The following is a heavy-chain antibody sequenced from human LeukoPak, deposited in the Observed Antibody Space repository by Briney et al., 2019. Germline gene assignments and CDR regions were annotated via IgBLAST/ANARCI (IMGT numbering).Heavy chain of an antibody. Sequence: PSETLSLTCTVSGGSVSSGSYYWRWIRQPRGKGLEWIGYIYYSGRTNYNPSLKSRVTISVDTSKNQFSLKLSSVTAADTAVYYCARDLLNYDILTGYYHDAFDIWGQGTMVTVSS. CDR3: ARDLLNYDILTGYYHDAFDI. CDR1: GGSVSSGSYY. V-gene: IGHV4-61*01. CDR2: IYYSGRT. J-gene: IGHJ3*02. D-gene: IGHD3-9*01.